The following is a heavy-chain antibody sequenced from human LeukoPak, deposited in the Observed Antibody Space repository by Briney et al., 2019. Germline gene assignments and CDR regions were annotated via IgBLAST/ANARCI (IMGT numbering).Heavy chain of an antibody. CDR3: AKASNSKGLWFGEALDYYYYGMDV. D-gene: IGHD3-10*01. J-gene: IGHJ6*02. V-gene: IGHV3-23*01. CDR1: GFTFSSYA. Sequence: GGSLRLSCAASGFTFSSYAMSWVRQAPGKGLEWVSAISSSGGSTYYADSVKGRFTISRDNSKNTLYLQMNSLRAEDTAVYYCAKASNSKGLWFGEALDYYYYGMDVWGQGTTVTVSS. CDR2: ISSSGGST.